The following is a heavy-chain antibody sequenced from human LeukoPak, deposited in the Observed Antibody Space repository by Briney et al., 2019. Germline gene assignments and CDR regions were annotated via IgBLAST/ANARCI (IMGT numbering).Heavy chain of an antibody. D-gene: IGHD6-13*01. CDR2: INHSGST. Sequence: SETLSLTCAVYGGSFSGYYWSWIRQPPGKGLEWIGEINHSGSTNYNPSLKSRVTISVDTSKNQFSLKLSSVTAADTAVYYCARVPLRRIAATGTGDYWGQGTLVTVSS. CDR1: GGSFSGYY. CDR3: ARVPLRRIAATGTGDY. V-gene: IGHV4-34*01. J-gene: IGHJ4*02.